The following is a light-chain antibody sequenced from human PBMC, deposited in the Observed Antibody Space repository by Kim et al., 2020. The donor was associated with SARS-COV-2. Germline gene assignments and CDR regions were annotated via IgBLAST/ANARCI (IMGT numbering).Light chain of an antibody. CDR1: PSNIGAGNG. CDR2: DST. J-gene: IGLJ2*01. Sequence: RVTLSCAGTPSNIGAGNGVHWYHHIPGTAPRLLISDSTNRPSGVPDRFSGSISGTSASLVSSGLQVEDEADYYCQSFDNSLTGLVFGGGTQLTVL. CDR3: QSFDNSLTGLV. V-gene: IGLV1-40*01.